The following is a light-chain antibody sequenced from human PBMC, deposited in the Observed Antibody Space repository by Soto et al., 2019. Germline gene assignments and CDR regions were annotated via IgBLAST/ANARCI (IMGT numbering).Light chain of an antibody. V-gene: IGKV3-15*01. J-gene: IGKJ2*01. Sequence: EIVMTQSPATLSVSPGERATLSCRASQSVSSNLAWYQQKPGQAPRRLIYGASTRATGIPARFSGSGSGTEFTLTICSLQSEDFAVYYCQRYNNWPPYTFGQGTKLEIK. CDR1: QSVSSN. CDR3: QRYNNWPPYT. CDR2: GAS.